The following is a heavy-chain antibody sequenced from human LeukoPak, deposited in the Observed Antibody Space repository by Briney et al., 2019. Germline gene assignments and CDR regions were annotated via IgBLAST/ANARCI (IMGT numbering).Heavy chain of an antibody. CDR2: IIPIFGTA. CDR3: ASGSLWFGELASYYYYGMDV. J-gene: IGHJ6*02. V-gene: IGHV1-69*13. D-gene: IGHD3-10*01. Sequence: ASVKVSCKASGGTFSSYAISWVRQAPGQGLEWMGGIIPIFGTANYAQKFQGRVTITADESTSTAYMELSSLRSEDTAVYYCASGSLWFGELASYYYYGMDVWGQGTTVTVSS. CDR1: GGTFSSYA.